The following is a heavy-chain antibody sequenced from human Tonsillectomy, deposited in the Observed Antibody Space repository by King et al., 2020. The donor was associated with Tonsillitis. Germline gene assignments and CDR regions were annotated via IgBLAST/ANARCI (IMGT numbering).Heavy chain of an antibody. CDR1: GFTFSSYG. CDR3: AKELVREAPDLVWLLDH. V-gene: IGHV3-30*18. J-gene: IGHJ5*02. CDR2: VSYVGSNK. D-gene: IGHD3-3*01. Sequence: HVQLVESGGGVVQPGRSLRLSCAASGFTFSSYGMHWVRQAPGKGLEWVAVVSYVGSNKYYGDSVKGRFTISRDNSKNTLYLQMNSLRVEDTAIYYCAKELVREAPDLVWLLDHWGQGTLVTVSS.